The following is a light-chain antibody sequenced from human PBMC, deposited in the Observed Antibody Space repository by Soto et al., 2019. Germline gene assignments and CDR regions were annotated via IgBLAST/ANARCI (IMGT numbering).Light chain of an antibody. CDR1: QSVSSY. Sequence: EIVLTQSPATLSLSPGERATLSCRASQSVSSYLAWYQQKPGQAPRLLIYDASNRATGIPPRFSGSGSGTDFTITISSLEPEDFAVYYCQQRTTWPLTFGQGTRLEIK. CDR2: DAS. CDR3: QQRTTWPLT. J-gene: IGKJ5*01. V-gene: IGKV3-11*01.